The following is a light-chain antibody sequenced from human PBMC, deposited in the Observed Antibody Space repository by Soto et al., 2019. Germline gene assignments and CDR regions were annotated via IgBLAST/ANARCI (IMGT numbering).Light chain of an antibody. CDR1: RNDIGGFNY. CDR3: AAYAFSYRPVV. Sequence: QAVVTQPPSASGSPGQSVTISCTGTRNDIGGFNYVSWYQQHPGKVPKLLIYEVTKRPSGVPDRFSGSKSGNAASLTVSGLQADYEADYYCAAYAFSYRPVVFGGGTKVTVL. CDR2: EVT. J-gene: IGLJ3*02. V-gene: IGLV2-8*01.